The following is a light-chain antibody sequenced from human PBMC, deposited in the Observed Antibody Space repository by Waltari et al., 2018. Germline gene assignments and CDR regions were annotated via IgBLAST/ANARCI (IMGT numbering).Light chain of an antibody. CDR3: QKYDSVPFT. V-gene: IGKV1-27*01. CDR1: QGISNY. CDR2: AAS. Sequence: DIQMTQSPSSLSASVGDRVTTTCRASQGISNYLAWYQQTPGKVPKLLIYAASTLQSGVPSRFRGSGSRTDFTLTISSLQPEDVATYYCQKYDSVPFTFGPGTKVDI. J-gene: IGKJ3*01.